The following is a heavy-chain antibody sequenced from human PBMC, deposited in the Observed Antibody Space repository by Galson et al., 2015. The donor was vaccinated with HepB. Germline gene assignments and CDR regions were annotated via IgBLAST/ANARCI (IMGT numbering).Heavy chain of an antibody. CDR2: ISNSGSTI. D-gene: IGHD6-19*01. CDR3: ARVGSGWYNGMYAFDI. CDR1: GFTFSDYY. Sequence: SLRLSCAASGFTFSDYYLSWIRQAPGKGLEWVSYISNSGSTIYYADSVKGRFTISRDNAKNSLYLQMNSLRAEDTAVFYCARVGSGWYNGMYAFDIWGQGTMVTVSS. J-gene: IGHJ3*02. V-gene: IGHV3-11*01.